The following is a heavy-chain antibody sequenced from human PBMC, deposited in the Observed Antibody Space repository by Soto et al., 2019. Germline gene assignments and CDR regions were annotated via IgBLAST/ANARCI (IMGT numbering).Heavy chain of an antibody. D-gene: IGHD3-9*01. V-gene: IGHV4-34*01. CDR2: INHSGST. CDR3: ARGLRPLLRYFDWPPYFQH. Sequence: SETLSLTCAVYGGSFSGYYLSWIRQPPGKGLEWIGEINHSGSTNYNPSLKSRVTISVDTSKNQFSLKLSSVTAADTAVYYCARGLRPLLRYFDWPPYFQHWGQGTLVTVSS. CDR1: GGSFSGYY. J-gene: IGHJ1*01.